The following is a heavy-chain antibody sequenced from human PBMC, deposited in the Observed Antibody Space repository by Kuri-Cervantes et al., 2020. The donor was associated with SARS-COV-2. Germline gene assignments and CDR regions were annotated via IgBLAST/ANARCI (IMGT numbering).Heavy chain of an antibody. CDR2: IIPIFGTA. CDR1: GGTFSSYA. D-gene: IGHD3-10*01. J-gene: IGHJ4*02. CDR3: AREGVVWFGGYFDY. V-gene: IGHV1-69*05. Sequence: SVKVSCKASGGTFSSYAISWVRRAPGQGLEWMGRIIPIFGTANYAQKLQGRVTMTTDTSTSTAYMELRSLRSDDTAVYYCAREGVVWFGGYFDYWGQGTLVTVSS.